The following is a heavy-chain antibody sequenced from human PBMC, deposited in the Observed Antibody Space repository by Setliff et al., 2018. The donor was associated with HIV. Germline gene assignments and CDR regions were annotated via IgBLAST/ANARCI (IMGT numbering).Heavy chain of an antibody. CDR1: GVSFSGDY. J-gene: IGHJ4*02. Sequence: PLETLSLTCAVSGVSFSGDYWSWVRQPPGKGLEWIAEVHPSGSINYNSSLKSRVAISVDTSNNQFSLTMTSVTAADTAVYYCARGRDWAKTGDFWGQGALVTVSS. CDR3: ARGRDWAKTGDF. CDR2: VHPSGSI. V-gene: IGHV4-34*01. D-gene: IGHD3-9*01.